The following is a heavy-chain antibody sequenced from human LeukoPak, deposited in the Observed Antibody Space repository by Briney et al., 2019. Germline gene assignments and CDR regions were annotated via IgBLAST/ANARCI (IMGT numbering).Heavy chain of an antibody. D-gene: IGHD4-23*01. Sequence: GGSLRLSCAASGFTFSSYWMNWVRQAPGKGLVWVSRIASDGSSTTYADSVKGRFSISGDNAKNTLYLQMNSLRVEDTAVYYCARGRPHGNDYWGQGTLVTVSS. CDR2: IASDGSST. V-gene: IGHV3-74*01. CDR3: ARGRPHGNDY. CDR1: GFTFSSYW. J-gene: IGHJ4*02.